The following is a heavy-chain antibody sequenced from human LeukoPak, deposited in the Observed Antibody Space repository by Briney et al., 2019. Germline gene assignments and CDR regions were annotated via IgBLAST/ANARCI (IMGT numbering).Heavy chain of an antibody. J-gene: IGHJ4*02. CDR3: ARESNSWYDY. V-gene: IGHV1-2*02. D-gene: IGHD6-13*01. CDR2: INPNSGGT. Sequence: ASVKVSCKASGYTFTDYYMHWVRQAPGHGLEWMGWINPNSGGTKCAQKFQGRVTVTRDTSIGTADMELSRLGSDDTAVYYCARESNSWYDYWGQGTLVTVSS. CDR1: GYTFTDYY.